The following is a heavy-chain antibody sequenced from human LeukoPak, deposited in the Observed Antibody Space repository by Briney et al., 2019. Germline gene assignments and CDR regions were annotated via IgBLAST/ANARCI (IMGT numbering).Heavy chain of an antibody. Sequence: GGSLRLSCAVSGFTFSSHTMNWVRQAPGKGLEWVSSITSTSTYIYYADSVKGRFTISRDNAKNPLYLQMNSLRAEDTAIYYCARDLTVTSTCWFDRWGQGTLVTVSS. D-gene: IGHD4-11*01. V-gene: IGHV3-21*01. CDR2: ITSTSTYI. J-gene: IGHJ5*02. CDR1: GFTFSSHT. CDR3: ARDLTVTSTCWFDR.